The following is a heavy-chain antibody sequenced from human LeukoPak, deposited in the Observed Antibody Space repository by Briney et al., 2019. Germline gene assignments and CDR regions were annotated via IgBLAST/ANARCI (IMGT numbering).Heavy chain of an antibody. V-gene: IGHV3-23*01. CDR1: GFPFGDFA. Sequence: GGSLRLSCAASGFPFGDFAMTWVRQVPGGGLQWVSTITRSGQNTYYADSVKGRFTISRDDCKGMLCLQMNSLRAEDTAMYYCAKDDYCSIPGCVIDALVVWGQGTVVTVSS. CDR3: AKDDYCSIPGCVIDALVV. D-gene: IGHD4-11*01. J-gene: IGHJ3*01. CDR2: ITRSGQNT.